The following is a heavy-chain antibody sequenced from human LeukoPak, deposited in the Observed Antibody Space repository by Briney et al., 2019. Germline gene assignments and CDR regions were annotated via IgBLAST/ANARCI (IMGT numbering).Heavy chain of an antibody. D-gene: IGHD4-23*01. J-gene: IGHJ4*02. V-gene: IGHV3-7*01. CDR1: GIILSSYW. CDR3: ARDYGGSSPFDY. Sequence: PGGSLTLSCAASGIILSSYWMSWVRQAPGKGLEWVANIKQDGSEKWYVDSVRGRFTISRDNAKNSLYLQMNSLRAEDTAVYYCARDYGGSSPFDYWGQGTLVTVSS. CDR2: IKQDGSEK.